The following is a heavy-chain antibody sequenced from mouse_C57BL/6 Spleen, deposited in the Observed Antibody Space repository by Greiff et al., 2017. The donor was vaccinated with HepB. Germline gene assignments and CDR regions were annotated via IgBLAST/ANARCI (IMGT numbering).Heavy chain of an antibody. D-gene: IGHD1-1*01. Sequence: QVQLQQPGTELVKPGASVKLSCKASGYTFTSYWMHWVKQRPGQGLEWIGNINPSNGGTNYNEKFKSKATLTVDKSSSTAYMQLSSLTSEDSAVYYWARGGKSSSPYFDYWGQGTTLTVSS. CDR1: GYTFTSYW. J-gene: IGHJ2*01. V-gene: IGHV1-53*01. CDR2: INPSNGGT. CDR3: ARGGKSSSPYFDY.